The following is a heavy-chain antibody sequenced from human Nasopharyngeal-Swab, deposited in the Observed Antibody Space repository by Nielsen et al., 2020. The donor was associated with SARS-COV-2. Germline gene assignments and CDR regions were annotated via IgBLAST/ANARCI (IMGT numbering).Heavy chain of an antibody. V-gene: IGHV3-15*01. D-gene: IGHD3-22*01. CDR3: TTDETYYDSSGYARN. J-gene: IGHJ4*02. CDR1: GFTFSNAW. CDR2: IKSKTDGGTT. Sequence: GESLKISCAASGFTFSNAWMSWVRQAPGKGLEWVGRIKSKTDGGTTDYAAPVKGRFTISRDDSKNTPYLQMNSLKTEDTAVYYCTTDETYYDSSGYARNWGQGTLVTVSS.